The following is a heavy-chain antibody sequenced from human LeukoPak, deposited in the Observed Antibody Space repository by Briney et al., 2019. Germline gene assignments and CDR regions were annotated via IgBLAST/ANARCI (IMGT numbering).Heavy chain of an antibody. CDR1: GYTFTSYD. J-gene: IGHJ6*03. Sequence: ASVKVSCKASGYTFTSYDINWVRQATGQGPEWMGWMNPNSGNTGYAQKFQGRVTMTRDMSTSTVYMELSSLRSEDTAVYYCARDLYSSSGAYYYYYYYMDVWGKGTTVTVSS. CDR2: MNPNSGNT. V-gene: IGHV1-8*01. D-gene: IGHD6-6*01. CDR3: ARDLYSSSGAYYYYYYYMDV.